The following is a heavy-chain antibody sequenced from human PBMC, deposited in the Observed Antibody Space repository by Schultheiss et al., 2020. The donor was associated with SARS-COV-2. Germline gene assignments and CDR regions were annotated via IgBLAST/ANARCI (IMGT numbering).Heavy chain of an antibody. CDR2: ISNTGTTV. D-gene: IGHD3-22*01. V-gene: IGHV3-48*02. CDR3: ARIISAEDFYDPNDYAQGAPDY. J-gene: IGHJ4*02. Sequence: GESLKISCAASGFTFSSYTMNWVRQAPGKGLEWVSFISNTGTTVYYADSVEGRFTISRDNANDSLYLQMNSLRDEDTAMYYCARIISAEDFYDPNDYAQGAPDYWGQGTLVTVSS. CDR1: GFTFSSYT.